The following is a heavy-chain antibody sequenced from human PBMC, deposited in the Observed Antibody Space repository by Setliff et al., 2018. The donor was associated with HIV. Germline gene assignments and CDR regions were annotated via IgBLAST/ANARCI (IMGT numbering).Heavy chain of an antibody. CDR2: ISSYNGNT. CDR3: ARDEGGTTDYYYMDV. CDR1: GYTLTEVS. J-gene: IGHJ6*03. Sequence: ASVKVSCKISGYTLTEVSMHWVRQAPGKGLEWMGWISSYNGNTNYAQKLQGRVTMTTDTSTSTAYMELRSLRSDDTAIYYCARDEGGTTDYYYMDVWGKGTTVTVSS. V-gene: IGHV1-18*01. D-gene: IGHD1-7*01.